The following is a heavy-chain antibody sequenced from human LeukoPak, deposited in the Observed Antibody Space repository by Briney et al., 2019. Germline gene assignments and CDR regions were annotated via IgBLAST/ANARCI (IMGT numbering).Heavy chain of an antibody. D-gene: IGHD1-1*01. J-gene: IGHJ5*02. Sequence: ASVKVSCKAFGYTFTSYYMHWVRQAPGQGLEWMGIINPSGGSTSYAQEFQGRVTMTRDTSTSTVYMELSSLRSEDTAVYCCARSPRTKLESWFDPWGQGTLVTVSS. CDR2: INPSGGST. V-gene: IGHV1-46*01. CDR1: GYTFTSYY. CDR3: ARSPRTKLESWFDP.